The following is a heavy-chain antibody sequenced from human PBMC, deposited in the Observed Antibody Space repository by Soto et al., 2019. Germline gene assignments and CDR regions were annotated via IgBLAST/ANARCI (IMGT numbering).Heavy chain of an antibody. CDR1: GFSFSNSA. CDR3: AKVPQWVLRYHDWFFDY. Sequence: EVQLLESGGGLVQPGGSLRLSCAVSGFSFSNSAMTRVRQAPGKGLEWVSGISGSGDITYNTDSVKGRFAISRDTSKNVVYLQMRSLRAEDTAVYYCAKVPQWVLRYHDWFFDYWGQGTLVTVSS. CDR2: ISGSGDIT. J-gene: IGHJ4*02. V-gene: IGHV3-23*01. D-gene: IGHD3-9*01.